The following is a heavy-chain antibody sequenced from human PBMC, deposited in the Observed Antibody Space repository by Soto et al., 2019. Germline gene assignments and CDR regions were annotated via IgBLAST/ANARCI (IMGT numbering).Heavy chain of an antibody. V-gene: IGHV5-51*01. J-gene: IGHJ4*02. CDR3: ARQPLYDYVWGSYFDY. Sequence: GESLKISCKGSGYSFTSYWIGWVRQMPGKGLEWMGIIYPGDSDTRYSPSFQGQVTISADKSISTAYLQWSSLKASDPAMYYCARQPLYDYVWGSYFDYWGQGTLVTVSS. D-gene: IGHD3-16*01. CDR1: GYSFTSYW. CDR2: IYPGDSDT.